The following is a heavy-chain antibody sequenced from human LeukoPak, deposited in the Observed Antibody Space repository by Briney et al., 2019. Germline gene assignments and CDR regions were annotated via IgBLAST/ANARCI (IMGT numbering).Heavy chain of an antibody. CDR1: GFTFSSYS. CDR3: ARGITMIVGESWFDP. Sequence: GGSLRLSCAASGFTFSSYSMNWVRQAPGKGLEWVSYISSSSNTIHYAESVKGRFTISRDNAKNSLYLQMNSLRAEDTAVYYCARGITMIVGESWFDPWGQGTLVTVSS. V-gene: IGHV3-48*04. J-gene: IGHJ5*02. CDR2: ISSSSNTI. D-gene: IGHD3-22*01.